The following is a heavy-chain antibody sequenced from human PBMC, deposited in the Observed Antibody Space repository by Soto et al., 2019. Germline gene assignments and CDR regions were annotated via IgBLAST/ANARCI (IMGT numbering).Heavy chain of an antibody. Sequence: ASVKVSCKASGGTFTSYYMHWVRQAPGQGLEWMGMVLPFLDITSYSQRFQGRVTITADRSTTTAYMELSSLRSEDTAVYYCARDRDNSNWPNFDSWGQGTLVTVSS. V-gene: IGHV1-69*04. CDR1: GGTFTSYY. J-gene: IGHJ4*02. D-gene: IGHD6-13*01. CDR2: VLPFLDIT. CDR3: ARDRDNSNWPNFDS.